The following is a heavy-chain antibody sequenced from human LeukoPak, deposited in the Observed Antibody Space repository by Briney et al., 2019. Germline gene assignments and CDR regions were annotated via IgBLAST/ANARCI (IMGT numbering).Heavy chain of an antibody. J-gene: IGHJ5*02. CDR3: GRHPSSLYRGSGCTWFDP. V-gene: IGHV4-39*01. CDR1: GGSIRSSSYQ. CDR2: INYSGST. D-gene: IGHD6-19*01. Sequence: SSETLSLTCTVSGGSIRSSSYQWGWIRQPPGKGLEWIGTINYSGSTYYNPSLKSRVTISVDTSKNQFSLKLTSVTAADTAVYYCGRHPSSLYRGSGCTWFDPRGQGTLVTVSS.